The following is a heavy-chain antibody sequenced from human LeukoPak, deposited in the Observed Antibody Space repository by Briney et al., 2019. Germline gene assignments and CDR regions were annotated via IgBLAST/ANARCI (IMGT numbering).Heavy chain of an antibody. Sequence: GGSLKLSCAASTFTVIDHYMTWVPQAPTRAPDWVAAIYPGGSTYYADSVKGRFTISRDKSKNTLYLQMNTLGAEETAVYYCARGAGVSHYYYYAMDIWGQATTVTVSS. D-gene: IGHD2-21*01. V-gene: IGHV3-66*02. J-gene: IGHJ6*02. CDR1: TFTVIDHY. CDR2: IYPGGST. CDR3: ARGAGVSHYYYYAMDI.